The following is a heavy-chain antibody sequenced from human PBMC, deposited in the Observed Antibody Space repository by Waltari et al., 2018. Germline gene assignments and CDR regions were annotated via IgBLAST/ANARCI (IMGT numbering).Heavy chain of an antibody. V-gene: IGHV4-59*01. Sequence: QVQLMESGPGLVRPSETLSLTCNVSGGSLTSDYWSWVRQPPGKGLEWVGYSYHSGTPNYNPSLRSRVSISFDTSKTQFSLKLNYVTAADTAVYYCARGHSTGWYLSHWGRGALVTVSS. CDR2: SYHSGTP. J-gene: IGHJ1*01. CDR3: ARGHSTGWYLSH. D-gene: IGHD6-19*01. CDR1: GGSLTSDY.